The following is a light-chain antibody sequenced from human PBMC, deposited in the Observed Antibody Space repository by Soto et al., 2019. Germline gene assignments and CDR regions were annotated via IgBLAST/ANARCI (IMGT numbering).Light chain of an antibody. CDR1: SSDVGGYNY. CDR3: SSYTSSSTLV. Sequence: QSALTQPASVSGSPGQSITISCTGTSSDVGGYNYVSWYQQHPGKAPKLMIYEVSYRPSEVSNRFSASKSGNTASLTISGLQAEDEADYYCSSYTSSSTLVFGGGTKLTVL. CDR2: EVS. V-gene: IGLV2-14*01. J-gene: IGLJ2*01.